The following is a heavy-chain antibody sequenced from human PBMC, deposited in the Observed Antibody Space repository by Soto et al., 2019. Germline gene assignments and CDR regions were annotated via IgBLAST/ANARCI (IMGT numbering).Heavy chain of an antibody. J-gene: IGHJ4*02. CDR2: VYYSGST. CDR3: ARRYVGSGSGYFFDY. CDR1: GGSISTTSYY. V-gene: IGHV4-39*01. D-gene: IGHD3-10*01. Sequence: QLLESGPGLVKPSETLSLTCTVSGGSISTTSYYWGWIRQPPGKGLEWIGTVYYSGSTYYNPSLKSRVTISVDTSKNQFSLKLSSVTAADTAVYYCARRYVGSGSGYFFDYWGQGTLVTVSS.